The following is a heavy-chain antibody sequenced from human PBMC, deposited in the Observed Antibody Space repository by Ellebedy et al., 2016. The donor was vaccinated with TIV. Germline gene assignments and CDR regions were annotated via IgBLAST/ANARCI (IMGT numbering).Heavy chain of an antibody. D-gene: IGHD3-3*01. V-gene: IGHV1-18*01. Sequence: ASVKVSCKASGYTFTSYGISWVRQAPGQGLEWMGWISAYNGNTNYAQKLQGRVTMTTDTSTSTAYMELRSLRSDDTAVYYCAKAIEGIFGVANWGGMDVWGQGTTVTVSS. CDR2: ISAYNGNT. CDR1: GYTFTSYG. J-gene: IGHJ6*02. CDR3: AKAIEGIFGVANWGGMDV.